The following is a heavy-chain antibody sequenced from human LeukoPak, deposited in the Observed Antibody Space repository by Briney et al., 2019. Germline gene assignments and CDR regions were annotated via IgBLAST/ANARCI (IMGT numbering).Heavy chain of an antibody. CDR1: GCTFTGYY. D-gene: IGHD6-19*01. CDR2: INPNSGGT. CDR3: ARVLSGGIAVAGTFDY. J-gene: IGHJ4*02. Sequence: RASVKVSCKASGCTFTGYYMHWVRQAPGQGLEWMGWINPNSGGTNYAQKFQGRVTMTRDTSISTAYMELSRLRSDDTAVYYCARVLSGGIAVAGTFDYWGQGTLVTVSS. V-gene: IGHV1-2*02.